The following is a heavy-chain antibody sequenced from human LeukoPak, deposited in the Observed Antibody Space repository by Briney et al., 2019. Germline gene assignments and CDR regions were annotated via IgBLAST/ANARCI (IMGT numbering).Heavy chain of an antibody. J-gene: IGHJ4*02. CDR2: ITSGSSPI. CDR1: GCTFSSYS. Sequence: GGSLRLSCAASGCTFSSYSMNWVRQAPGKGLEWVSYITSGSSPIYYADSVKGRCTISRDNAKNSLYLQMNSLRDEDTAGYYCARRAYGDDSVHYWGQGTLVTVSS. D-gene: IGHD4-17*01. V-gene: IGHV3-48*02. CDR3: ARRAYGDDSVHY.